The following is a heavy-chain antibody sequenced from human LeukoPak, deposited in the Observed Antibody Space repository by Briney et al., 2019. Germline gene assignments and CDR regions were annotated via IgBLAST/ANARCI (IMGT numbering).Heavy chain of an antibody. Sequence: ASVKVSCKTSGITFTRFAFSWVRQAPGQGLEWMGWISAYNGNTNYTQSLQGRVTLTRDTSTSTTYMELRSLRSDDTAVYYCAIGSGWRPDYWGQGTLVTVSS. J-gene: IGHJ4*02. CDR3: AIGSGWRPDY. CDR1: GITFTRFA. V-gene: IGHV1-18*01. CDR2: ISAYNGNT. D-gene: IGHD6-19*01.